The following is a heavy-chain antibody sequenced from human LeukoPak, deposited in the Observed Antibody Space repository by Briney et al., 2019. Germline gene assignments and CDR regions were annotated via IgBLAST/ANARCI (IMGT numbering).Heavy chain of an antibody. CDR3: ARGPMVGATRFGYGEY. D-gene: IGHD1-26*01. CDR1: GYSISSGYY. J-gene: IGHJ4*02. CDR2: FYHSGIT. Sequence: SETLSLTCTVSGYSISSGYYWGWIRQPPGKGLEWIGSFYHSGITYYNTSLKSRVTISVDTSKNQFSLKLSSVTAADTAVYYCARGPMVGATRFGYGEYWGQGTLVTVSS. V-gene: IGHV4-38-2*02.